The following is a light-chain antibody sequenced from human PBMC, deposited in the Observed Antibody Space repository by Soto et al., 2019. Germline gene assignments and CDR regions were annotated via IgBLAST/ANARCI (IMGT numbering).Light chain of an antibody. CDR3: QQRSNWPLT. CDR1: QSVSTY. Sequence: EIVLTQSPATLSLSPGERATLSCRASQSVSTYLAWYQQKPGQAPRLLIFDSSNRVTGVPARFSGSGSGTDFTLSISSLELEDFAVYYWQQRSNWPLTFGGGTNVEIK. J-gene: IGKJ4*01. V-gene: IGKV3-11*01. CDR2: DSS.